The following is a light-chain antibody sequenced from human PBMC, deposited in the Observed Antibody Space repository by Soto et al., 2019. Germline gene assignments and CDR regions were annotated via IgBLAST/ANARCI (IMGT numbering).Light chain of an antibody. V-gene: IGLV3-21*04. Sequence: SYELTQPPSVSVAPGKTARITCGGNNIGSKSVHWYQQKPGQAPVLVIYYDTDRPSGIPERFSGSNSGNTATLTISRVEAGDEADYYCQVWDSSSDHVVFGGGPQQTV. J-gene: IGLJ2*01. CDR3: QVWDSSSDHVV. CDR2: YDT. CDR1: NIGSKS.